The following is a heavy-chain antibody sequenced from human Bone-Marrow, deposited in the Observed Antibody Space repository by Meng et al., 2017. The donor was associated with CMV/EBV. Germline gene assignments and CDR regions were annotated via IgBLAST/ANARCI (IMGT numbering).Heavy chain of an antibody. CDR1: GYSFTSYW. D-gene: IGHD2-2*02. Sequence: KVSCKGSGYSFTSYWIGWVRQMPGKGLEWMGIIYPGDSDTRYSPSFQGQVTISADKSISTAYLQWSSLKASDTAMYYCARQGPVVPAAIRNYYYGMDVWGQGTTVTVSS. CDR3: ARQGPVVPAAIRNYYYGMDV. J-gene: IGHJ6*02. CDR2: IYPGDSDT. V-gene: IGHV5-51*01.